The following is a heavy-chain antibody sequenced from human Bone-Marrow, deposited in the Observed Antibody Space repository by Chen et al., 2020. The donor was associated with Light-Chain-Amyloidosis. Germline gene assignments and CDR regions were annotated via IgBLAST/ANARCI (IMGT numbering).Heavy chain of an antibody. CDR1: GGPITSDDNY. J-gene: IGHJ5*02. Sequence: QMHLHESGPGLVKPSETLSLTCSLSGGPITSDDNYWAWIRQPPGKGLEWFGSFYHTGITYFNPSLSSRLTISFDTDKRRISLNLTYLSSAVTAVSSYASARGADFGDYGGGWFGPWGQGALVSVSS. CDR2: FYHTGIT. V-gene: IGHV4-39*07. D-gene: IGHD4-17*01. CDR3: ASARGADFGDYGGGWFGP.